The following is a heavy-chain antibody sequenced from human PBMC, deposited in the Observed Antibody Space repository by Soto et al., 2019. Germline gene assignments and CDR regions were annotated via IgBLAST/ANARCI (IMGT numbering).Heavy chain of an antibody. D-gene: IGHD3-10*01. CDR3: ASGSREFSSSGGLDV. CDR2: LYYSGST. CDR1: GGSVNSGSYY. J-gene: IGHJ6*02. Sequence: QVQLQESGPGRVKPSETLSLTCNVSGGSVNSGSYYWSWIRQPPGKRLEWIGSLYYSGSTNYNPPHKIRSTISGDTSNNRVSLTPTSATAADTALYFCASGSREFSSSGGLDVWGQGTTVIVSS. V-gene: IGHV4-61*01.